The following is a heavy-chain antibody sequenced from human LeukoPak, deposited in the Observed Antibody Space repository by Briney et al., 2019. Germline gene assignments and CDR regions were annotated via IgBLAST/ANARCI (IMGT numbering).Heavy chain of an antibody. J-gene: IGHJ4*02. CDR3: ARSMVRGVPYYFDY. V-gene: IGHV4-34*01. Sequence: NHSGSTNYNPSLKSRVTISVDTSKNQFSLKLSSVTAADTAVYYCARSMVRGVPYYFDYWGQGTLVTVSS. D-gene: IGHD3-10*01. CDR2: NHSGST.